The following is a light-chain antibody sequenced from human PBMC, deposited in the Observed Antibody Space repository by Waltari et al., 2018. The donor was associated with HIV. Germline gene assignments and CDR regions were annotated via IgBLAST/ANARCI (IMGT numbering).Light chain of an antibody. Sequence: SSEMTQPPSVSVSPGQTASITCSGDTLGDKYASWYQQKPGQSPVLVLYQDNKRPSGIHERFSGSNSENTATLTISGTQAMDEADYYCQAWDSSTGGVFGGGTKLTVL. J-gene: IGLJ3*02. CDR2: QDN. V-gene: IGLV3-1*01. CDR3: QAWDSSTGGV. CDR1: TLGDKY.